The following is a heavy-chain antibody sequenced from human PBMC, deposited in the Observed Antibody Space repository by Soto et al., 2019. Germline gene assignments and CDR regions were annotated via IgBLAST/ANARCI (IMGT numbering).Heavy chain of an antibody. CDR1: GFTFTSSA. D-gene: IGHD3-22*01. Sequence: SVKVSCKASGFTFTSSAVQWVRQARGQRLEWIGWIVVGSGNTNYAQKFQKRVTITRDMSTSTAYMELSSLRSEDTAVYYCAAEGISMIVVAAIWGQGTMVTVSS. V-gene: IGHV1-58*01. J-gene: IGHJ3*02. CDR3: AAEGISMIVVAAI. CDR2: IVVGSGNT.